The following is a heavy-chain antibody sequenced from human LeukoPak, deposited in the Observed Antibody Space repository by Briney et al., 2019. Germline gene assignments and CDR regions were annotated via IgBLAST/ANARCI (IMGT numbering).Heavy chain of an antibody. CDR3: ARHRSSVRFRSPYNYYYYYMDV. V-gene: IGHV4-39*01. CDR1: GGSISSSSYY. CDR2: IYYSGST. J-gene: IGHJ6*03. Sequence: PSETLSLTCTVSGGSISSSSYYWGWIRQPPGKGLEWIGSIYYSGSTYYNPSLKSRVTISVDTSKNQFSLKLSSVTAADTAVYYCARHRSSVRFRSPYNYYYYYMDVWGKGTTVTISS. D-gene: IGHD6-19*01.